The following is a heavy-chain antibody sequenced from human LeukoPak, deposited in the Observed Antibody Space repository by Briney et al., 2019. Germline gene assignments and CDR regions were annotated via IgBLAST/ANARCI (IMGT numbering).Heavy chain of an antibody. CDR3: ARAALYCTGGSCYFYAFDI. CDR1: EYTFTDYY. D-gene: IGHD2-15*01. Sequence: ASVKVSCKASEYTFTDYYMHWVRQAPGQGLEWMGWINPNSGGTNYAQKFQGSVTMTRDTSISTAYMELSRLRSDDTAVDYCARAALYCTGGSCYFYAFDIWGQGTLVTVSS. CDR2: INPNSGGT. J-gene: IGHJ3*02. V-gene: IGHV1-2*02.